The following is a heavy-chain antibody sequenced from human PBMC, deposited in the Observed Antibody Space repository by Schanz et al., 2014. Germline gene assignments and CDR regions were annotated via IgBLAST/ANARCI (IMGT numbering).Heavy chain of an antibody. CDR2: IKRDGSEK. V-gene: IGHV3-7*02. J-gene: IGHJ6*02. Sequence: EVKMVESGGGLVKPGGSLRLSCAASGFTFSSYAMSWVRQAPGKGLEWVANIKRDGSEKNYLDSVKGRFTISRDNAKNSLFLQMNSLRAEDTAVYYCLAPDYGMDVWGQGTTXTVSS. CDR1: GFTFSSYA. CDR3: LAPDYGMDV.